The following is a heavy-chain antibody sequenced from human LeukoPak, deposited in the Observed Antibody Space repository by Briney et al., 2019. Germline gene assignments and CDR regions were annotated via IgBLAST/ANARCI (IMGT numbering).Heavy chain of an antibody. CDR2: IRYDGSNK. V-gene: IGHV3-30*02. CDR1: GFTFSSYA. CDR3: AKELGATLVYYYYMDV. Sequence: PGGSLRLSCAASGFTFSSYAMHWVRQAPGKGLEWVAFIRYDGSNKYYADSVKGRFTISRDNSKNTLYLQMNSLRAEDTAVYYCAKELGATLVYYYYMDVWGKGTTVTISS. D-gene: IGHD1-26*01. J-gene: IGHJ6*03.